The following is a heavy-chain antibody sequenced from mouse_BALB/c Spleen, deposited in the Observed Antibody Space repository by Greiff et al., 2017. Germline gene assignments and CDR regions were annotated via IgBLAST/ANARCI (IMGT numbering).Heavy chain of an antibody. Sequence: EVQLQQSGGGLVKLGGSLKLSCAASGFTFSSYYMSWVRQTPEKRLELVAAINSNGGSTYYPDTVKGRFTISRDNAKNTLYLQMSSLKSEDTALYYCARQGNWDYFDYWGQGTTLTVSS. CDR1: GFTFSSYY. V-gene: IGHV5-6-2*01. J-gene: IGHJ2*01. CDR2: INSNGGST. CDR3: ARQGNWDYFDY. D-gene: IGHD4-1*01.